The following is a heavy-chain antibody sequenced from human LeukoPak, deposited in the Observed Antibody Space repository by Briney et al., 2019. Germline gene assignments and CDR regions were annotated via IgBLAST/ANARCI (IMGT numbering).Heavy chain of an antibody. CDR1: VGTFSSYA. D-gene: IGHD3-22*01. Sequence: ASVKVSCKASVGTFSSYAISWVRQAPGQGLEWMGGIIPIFGTANYAQKFQGRVTITADESTSTAYMELSSLRSEDTAVYYCARVDYYDSSGYYYYFDYWGQGTLVTVSS. CDR3: ARVDYYDSSGYYYYFDY. CDR2: IIPIFGTA. V-gene: IGHV1-69*01. J-gene: IGHJ4*02.